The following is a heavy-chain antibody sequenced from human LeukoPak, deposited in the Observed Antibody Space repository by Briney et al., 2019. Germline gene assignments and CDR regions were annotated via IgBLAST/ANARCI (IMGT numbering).Heavy chain of an antibody. J-gene: IGHJ4*02. CDR1: GYTFTRYY. CDR3: AREGREFGPHKLAGFDY. CDR2: INPNSGGT. Sequence: ASVKVSCQTSGYTFTRYYMHWVRLAPGQGLEWMGWINPNSGGTNYAQKFQGRVTMTRDTSITTAYMELSGLRSDDTAMYYCAREGREFGPHKLAGFDYWGQGTLVTVSS. D-gene: IGHD3-10*01. V-gene: IGHV1-2*02.